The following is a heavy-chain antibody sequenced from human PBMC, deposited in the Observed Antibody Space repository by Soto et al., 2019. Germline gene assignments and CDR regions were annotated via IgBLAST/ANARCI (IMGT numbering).Heavy chain of an antibody. Sequence: QVQLVQSGAEVKMPGASVRVSCKSSGYPFTHYGITWIRQAPGQGLEWMGWISPFNGNTNYGQTVQGRVTLTTATFTSTVYMELRSLRSDDTAVYYCARDQSFDRSYYYGIDVWGQGTTVTVSS. J-gene: IGHJ6*02. CDR2: ISPFNGNT. CDR3: ARDQSFDRSYYYGIDV. V-gene: IGHV1-18*01. CDR1: GYPFTHYG.